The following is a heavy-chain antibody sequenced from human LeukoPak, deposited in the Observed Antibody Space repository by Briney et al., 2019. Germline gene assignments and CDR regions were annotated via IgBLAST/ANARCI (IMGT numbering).Heavy chain of an antibody. CDR3: AKDTYSSSPYYFDY. D-gene: IGHD6-6*01. Sequence: GGSLRLSCAASGFTFSSYAMSWVRQAPGKGLEWVSGISGSGGRTYYADSVKGRFTISRDNSKNTLYLQMNSLRAEDTAVYYCAKDTYSSSPYYFDYWGQGTLVTVSS. CDR2: ISGSGGRT. V-gene: IGHV3-23*01. J-gene: IGHJ4*02. CDR1: GFTFSSYA.